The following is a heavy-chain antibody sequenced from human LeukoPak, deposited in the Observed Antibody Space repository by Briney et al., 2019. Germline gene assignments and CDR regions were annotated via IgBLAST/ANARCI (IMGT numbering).Heavy chain of an antibody. CDR1: GFTFTGHY. CDR2: INPSGGST. Sequence: GASVEVSCKTSGFTFTGHYMHWVRQAPGQGLEWMGIINPSGGSTSYAQKFQGRVTMTRDMSTSTVYMELSSLRSEDTAVYYCARDCVAAAGYYYYMDVWGKGTTVTVSS. D-gene: IGHD6-13*01. J-gene: IGHJ6*03. CDR3: ARDCVAAAGYYYYMDV. V-gene: IGHV1-46*01.